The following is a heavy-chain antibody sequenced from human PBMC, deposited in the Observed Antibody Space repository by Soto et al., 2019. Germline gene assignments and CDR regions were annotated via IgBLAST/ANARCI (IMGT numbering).Heavy chain of an antibody. J-gene: IGHJ6*02. Sequence: ASVKVSCKVSGYTLTELSMHWVRQAPGKGLEWMGGFDPEDGETIYAQKFQGRVTMTEDTSTDTAYMELSSLRSEDTAVYYCATDSSSLSYYYYYGMDVGGQGTTVTVS. CDR1: GYTLTELS. D-gene: IGHD6-6*01. CDR3: ATDSSSLSYYYYYGMDV. CDR2: FDPEDGET. V-gene: IGHV1-24*01.